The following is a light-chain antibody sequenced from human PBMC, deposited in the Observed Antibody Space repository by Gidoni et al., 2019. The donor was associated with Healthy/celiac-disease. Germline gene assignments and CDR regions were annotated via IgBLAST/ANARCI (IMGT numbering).Light chain of an antibody. CDR3: QAWDSSTVV. V-gene: IGLV3-1*01. CDR2: QDS. CDR1: KLGDKY. J-gene: IGLJ2*01. Sequence: YELTQPPSVPVSPGQTASITCSGDKLGDKYACWYQQKPGQSPVLVIYQDSKRPSGIPERFSGSNSGNTATLTISGTQAMDEADYYCQAWDSSTVVFGGGTKLTVL.